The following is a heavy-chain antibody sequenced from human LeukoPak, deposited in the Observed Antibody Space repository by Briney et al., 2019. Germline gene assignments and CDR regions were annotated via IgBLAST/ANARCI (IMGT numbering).Heavy chain of an antibody. D-gene: IGHD6-13*01. CDR3: VKRGSSWSFDY. Sequence: GGSLRLSCSASGFTFSGYPMHWVRQAPGKGLQYVSGISSNGGSTYYADSVKARFTISRDNSKNTLFLQMSSLGAEDTAVYYCVKRGSSWSFDYWGQGTLVTVSS. CDR2: ISSNGGST. CDR1: GFTFSGYP. J-gene: IGHJ4*02. V-gene: IGHV3-64D*06.